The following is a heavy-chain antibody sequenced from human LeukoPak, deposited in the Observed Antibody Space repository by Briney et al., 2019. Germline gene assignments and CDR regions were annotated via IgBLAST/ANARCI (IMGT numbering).Heavy chain of an antibody. J-gene: IGHJ6*02. V-gene: IGHV1-8*01. CDR3: ARGPTLVRGVIMPDSVGGMDV. CDR1: GFTFTSYD. D-gene: IGHD3-10*01. Sequence: GASVKVSCKASGFTFTSYDINWVRQAPGQGLEWMGWMNPNSGNTRYAQKVRGRITMTRDTSISTAYMELSSLRSEDTAVYYCARGPTLVRGVIMPDSVGGMDVWGQGTTVTVSS. CDR2: MNPNSGNT.